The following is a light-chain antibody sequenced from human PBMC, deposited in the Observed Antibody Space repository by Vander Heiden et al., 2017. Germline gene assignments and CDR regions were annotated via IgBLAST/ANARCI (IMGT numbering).Light chain of an antibody. CDR1: QSVSYY. Sequence: ETVLTQSPATQSLSPGERATLSCRASQSVSYYLAWYQQKPGQAPRLLIYDASSRATGIPARFSGSGSGTDFTLTISSLEPEDFALYYCQQRSNWPYTFGQGTKLETK. CDR3: QQRSNWPYT. CDR2: DAS. J-gene: IGKJ2*01. V-gene: IGKV3-11*01.